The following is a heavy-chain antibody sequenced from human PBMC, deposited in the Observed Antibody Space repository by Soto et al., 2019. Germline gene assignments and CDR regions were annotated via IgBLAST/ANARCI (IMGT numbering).Heavy chain of an antibody. CDR1: GFSFSSYT. CDR2: VSGNGGNT. CDR3: AKDRMGASGWFDP. D-gene: IGHD1-26*01. Sequence: GGSLRLCCVACGFSFSSYTMNGGRQAPGKGLEWVSGVSGNGGNTYYADSVKGRFSISRDNSKNTLYLQLNSLRAEDTAIYYCAKDRMGASGWFDPWGQGTPVTVSS. J-gene: IGHJ5*02. V-gene: IGHV3-23*01.